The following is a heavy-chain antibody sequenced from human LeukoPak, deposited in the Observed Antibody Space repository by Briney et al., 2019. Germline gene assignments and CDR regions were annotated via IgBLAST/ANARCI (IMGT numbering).Heavy chain of an antibody. J-gene: IGHJ6*02. Sequence: SETLSLTCTVSGGSISSYYWSWIRQPPGKGLEWIGYIYYSGSTNYNPSLKSRVTISVDTSKNQFSLKLSSVTAADTAVYYSARSRGSVYGMDVWGQGTTVTVSS. D-gene: IGHD2-15*01. CDR2: IYYSGST. CDR3: ARSRGSVYGMDV. V-gene: IGHV4-59*01. CDR1: GGSISSYY.